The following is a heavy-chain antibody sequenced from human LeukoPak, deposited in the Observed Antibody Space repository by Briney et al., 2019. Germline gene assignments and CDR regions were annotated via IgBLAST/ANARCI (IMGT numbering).Heavy chain of an antibody. J-gene: IGHJ6*04. CDR1: GGSFSGYY. CDR3: ARVRLTVTGKGRGSYYGMDV. V-gene: IGHV4-34*01. Sequence: SETLSLTCAVYGGSFSGYYWSWIRQPPGKGLEWIGEINHSGSTNYNPSLKSRVTISVDTSKNQFSLKLSSVTAADTAVYYCARVRLTVTGKGRGSYYGMDVWGKGTTVTVSS. D-gene: IGHD3-16*01. CDR2: INHSGST.